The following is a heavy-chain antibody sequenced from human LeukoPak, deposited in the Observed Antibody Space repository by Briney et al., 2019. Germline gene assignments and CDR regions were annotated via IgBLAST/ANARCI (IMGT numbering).Heavy chain of an antibody. CDR2: IWSDGTNK. Sequence: GGSMRLSCAASGFTFSHFVFHWVRQAPGKGLEWVAVIWSDGTNKYYGDSVKGRFIIHRDDSQKTVYLQMNRLRAEDTAIYYCAKDAQRGFDYRNSLEYWGQGSLVTVSS. CDR1: GFTFSHFV. D-gene: IGHD4-11*01. CDR3: AKDAQRGFDYRNSLEY. V-gene: IGHV3-33*06. J-gene: IGHJ4*02.